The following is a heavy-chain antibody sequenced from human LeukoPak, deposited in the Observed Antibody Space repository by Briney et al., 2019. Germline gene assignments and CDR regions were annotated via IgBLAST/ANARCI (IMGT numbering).Heavy chain of an antibody. CDR2: INHSGST. D-gene: IGHD6-25*01. CDR1: GGSFSGYY. Sequence: SETLSLTCAVYGGSFSGYYWSWIRQPPGKGLEWIGEINHSGSTNYNPSLKSRVTISVDTSKNQFSLKLSSVTAADTAVYYCARAARVYYYMDVWGKGTTVTVSS. CDR3: ARAARVYYYMDV. J-gene: IGHJ6*03. V-gene: IGHV4-34*01.